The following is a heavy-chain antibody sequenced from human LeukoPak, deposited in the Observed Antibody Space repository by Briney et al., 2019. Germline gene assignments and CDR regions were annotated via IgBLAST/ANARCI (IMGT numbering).Heavy chain of an antibody. J-gene: IGHJ4*02. CDR2: IYSGGST. CDR1: GFLVSSKY. Sequence: QPGGSLRLSCAASGFLVSSKYMSWVRQAPGKGLEWVSVIYSGGSTYYADSVKGRFTISRGNSKNTVYLQMNSLRAEDTAVYYCVRVDDYGDYPYYFDSWGQGTLVTVSS. V-gene: IGHV3-66*01. D-gene: IGHD4-17*01. CDR3: VRVDDYGDYPYYFDS.